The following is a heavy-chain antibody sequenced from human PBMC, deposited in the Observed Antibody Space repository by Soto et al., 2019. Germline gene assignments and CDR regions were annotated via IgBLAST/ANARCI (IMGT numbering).Heavy chain of an antibody. CDR3: AAQRGGGGY. D-gene: IGHD6-25*01. Sequence: EVQLVESGGGLIQPGGSLRLSCAVSGFTVSNNYMSWVRQAPGKGLEGVSVIYSGGYTAYGDSVKGRFTISRDNSKNTLYLKMKSRGAGATAVFCWAAQRGGGGYWGQGTLVTVSS. J-gene: IGHJ4*02. V-gene: IGHV3-53*01. CDR1: GFTVSNNY. CDR2: IYSGGYT.